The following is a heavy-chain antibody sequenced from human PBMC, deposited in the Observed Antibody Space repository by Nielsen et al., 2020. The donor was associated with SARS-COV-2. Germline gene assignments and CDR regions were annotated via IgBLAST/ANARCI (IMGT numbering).Heavy chain of an antibody. CDR3: ARDRDVDYLDS. CDR2: ITGSGGRT. J-gene: IGHJ1*01. CDR1: GFMFSTYA. D-gene: IGHD3-9*01. Sequence: GESLKISCAASGFMFSTYAMSWVRQAPGKGLEWVSGITGSGGRTHSADSVEGRFTISRDNSKNTLYPQMNSLRAEDTAIYYCARDRDVDYLDSWGQGTLVTVSS. V-gene: IGHV3-23*01.